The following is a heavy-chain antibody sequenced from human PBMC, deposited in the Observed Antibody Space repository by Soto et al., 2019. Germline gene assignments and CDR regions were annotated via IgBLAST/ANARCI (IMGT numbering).Heavy chain of an antibody. CDR3: ARAGGYGYGEQTFDY. V-gene: IGHV3-33*01. Sequence: QVHLVESGGGVVQPGRSLRLSCAASGFTFSDYAMHWVRQAPGKGLEWVAVIWYDGTNTYYGDSVKGRFTVSRDNSKNTLWLQMSSLRVEDTAVYYCARAGGYGYGEQTFDYWGQGTLVTVSS. CDR1: GFTFSDYA. CDR2: IWYDGTNT. D-gene: IGHD5-18*01. J-gene: IGHJ4*02.